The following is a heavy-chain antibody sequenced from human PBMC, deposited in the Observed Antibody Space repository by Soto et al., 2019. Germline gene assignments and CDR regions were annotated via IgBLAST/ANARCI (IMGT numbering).Heavy chain of an antibody. V-gene: IGHV6-1*01. D-gene: IGHD1-7*01. Sequence: QVQLQQSGPGLVKPSQTLSLTCAISGDSVSSNSAAWNWIRQSPSRGLEWLGRTYYRSRWYNDYAVSVKSRITVKPDTPRNQFSMHLNSVTPEDTAVYYCAGNTSLQWYYMDVWGKGTTVTVSS. CDR3: AGNTSLQWYYMDV. CDR1: GDSVSSNSAA. J-gene: IGHJ6*03. CDR2: TYYRSRWYN.